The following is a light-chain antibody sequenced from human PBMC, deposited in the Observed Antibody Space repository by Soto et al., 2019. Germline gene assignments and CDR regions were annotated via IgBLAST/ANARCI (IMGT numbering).Light chain of an antibody. V-gene: IGLV1-44*01. J-gene: IGLJ1*01. CDR3: ATWDESLTGEV. Sequence: QPVLTQPPSASGTPGQRITISCSGSSSNIGSNTVHWYQQLPGTAPKVLIYSNNQRPSGVPDRFSGSKSGTSASLAISGLQSEDEADYYCATWDESLTGEVFGPGTKVTVL. CDR2: SNN. CDR1: SSNIGSNT.